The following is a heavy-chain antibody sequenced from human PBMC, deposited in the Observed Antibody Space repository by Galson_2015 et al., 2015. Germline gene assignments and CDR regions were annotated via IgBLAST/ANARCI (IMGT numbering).Heavy chain of an antibody. CDR3: ARGVGATTFYGTYNWFDP. D-gene: IGHD1-26*01. CDR2: INHSGST. Sequence: ETLSLTCAVYGGSFSGYYWSWIRQPPGKGLEWIGEINHSGSTNYNPSLKSRVTISVDTSKNQFSLKLSSVTAADTAVYYCARGVGATTFYGTYNWFDPWGQGTLVTVSS. CDR1: GGSFSGYY. V-gene: IGHV4-34*01. J-gene: IGHJ5*02.